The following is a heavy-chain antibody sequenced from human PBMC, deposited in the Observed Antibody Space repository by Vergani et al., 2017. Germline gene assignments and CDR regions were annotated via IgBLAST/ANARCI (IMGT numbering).Heavy chain of an antibody. D-gene: IGHD6-13*01. CDR1: GFTFSSYG. Sequence: QVQLVESGGGVVQPGRSLRLSCAASGFTFSSYGIHWVRQAPGKGLEWVAVIWYDGSNKYYADSVKGRFTISRDNSKNTLYLQMNSLRAEDTAVYYCARVAAAGPFDYWGQGTLVTVSS. CDR2: IWYDGSNK. CDR3: ARVAAAGPFDY. V-gene: IGHV3-33*01. J-gene: IGHJ4*02.